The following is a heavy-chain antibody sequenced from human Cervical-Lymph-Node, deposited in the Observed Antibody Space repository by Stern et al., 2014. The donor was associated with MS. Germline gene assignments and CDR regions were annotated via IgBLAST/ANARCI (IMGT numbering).Heavy chain of an antibody. D-gene: IGHD3-22*01. J-gene: IGHJ5*02. CDR2: IRSKGFGGTT. CDR1: GFTFGDYA. Sequence: VQLVQSGGGLVQPERSLRLSCTASGFTFGDYAMSWFRQAPGRGLDWVGSIRSKGFGGTTEYGASVKGRFTISRDDSKSIAYLQMNSLNTEDTALYYCTRASIVSPWGQGTLVTVSS. V-gene: IGHV3-49*03. CDR3: TRASIVSP.